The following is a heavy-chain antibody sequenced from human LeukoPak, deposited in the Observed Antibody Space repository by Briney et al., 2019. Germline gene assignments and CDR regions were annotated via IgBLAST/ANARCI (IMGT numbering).Heavy chain of an antibody. CDR1: GYTFTGYY. CDR2: INPNSGGK. D-gene: IGHD3-22*01. CDR3: ARGRYDSSGYYHYTFDY. J-gene: IGHJ4*02. V-gene: IGHV1-2*06. Sequence: ASVKVSCKASGYTFTGYYMHWVRQAPGQGLEWMVRINPNSGGKNYAQKFQGRVTMTRDTSISTAYMELSRLRSDDTAVYYCARGRYDSSGYYHYTFDYWGQGTLVTVSS.